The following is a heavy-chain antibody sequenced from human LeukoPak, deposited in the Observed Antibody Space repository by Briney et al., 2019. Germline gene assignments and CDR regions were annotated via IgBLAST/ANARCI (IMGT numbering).Heavy chain of an antibody. D-gene: IGHD3-3*01. CDR1: GYTFTDYY. CDR2: INPNNGGT. J-gene: IGHJ4*02. Sequence: ASVNVSCKASGYTFTDYYMHWVRQAPGQGLEWMGWINPNNGGTNYARKFQGRVTMTSDTSISTAYMELNRLRSDDTAVYFCSRGPSRTLRFLEWVKTYDYWGQGTLVTVSS. V-gene: IGHV1-2*02. CDR3: SRGPSRTLRFLEWVKTYDY.